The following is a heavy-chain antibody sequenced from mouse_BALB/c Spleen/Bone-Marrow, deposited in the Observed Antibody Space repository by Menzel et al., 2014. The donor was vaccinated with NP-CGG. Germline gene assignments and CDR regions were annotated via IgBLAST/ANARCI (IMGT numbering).Heavy chain of an antibody. J-gene: IGHJ4*01. V-gene: IGHV1S137*01. CDR2: ISTYYGDA. CDR3: ERDSMDY. Sequence: QVQLKQSGAELVRPGVSVKISCKGSGYTFTDYAMHWVKQSHAKSLEWIGVISTYYGDASYNQKFKGKATMTVDKSSSTAYMELARLTSEDSGIYYCERDSMDYWGQGTSVTVSS. CDR1: GYTFTDYA.